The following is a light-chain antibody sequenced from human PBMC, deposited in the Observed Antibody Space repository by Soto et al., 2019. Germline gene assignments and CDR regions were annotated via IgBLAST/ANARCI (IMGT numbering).Light chain of an antibody. Sequence: QSALTQPPSASGSPGQAVTISCTGTSSDVGGYNSVSWYQQHPGKAPKLMIYEVIKRPSGVPDRFSGSQSGNTASLTVSGLQAEDEADYYCSSYAGNNNVIFGGGTQLTVL. CDR2: EVI. J-gene: IGLJ2*01. CDR3: SSYAGNNNVI. V-gene: IGLV2-8*01. CDR1: SSDVGGYNS.